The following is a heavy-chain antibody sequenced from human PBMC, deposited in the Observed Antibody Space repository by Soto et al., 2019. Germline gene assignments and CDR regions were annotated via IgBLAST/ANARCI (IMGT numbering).Heavy chain of an antibody. CDR2: MNTKSGKT. D-gene: IGHD6-19*01. Sequence: QVQLVQSGAEVKKPGASVKVSCKASGYTFTSYDINWVRQATGQGLERMGWMNTKSGKTGYAQKYQGRVTMTRNTSISTAYMERSSLRSEDTAIYYCARERSGWPDYWGQGTLVTVSS. CDR1: GYTFTSYD. J-gene: IGHJ4*02. V-gene: IGHV1-8*01. CDR3: ARERSGWPDY.